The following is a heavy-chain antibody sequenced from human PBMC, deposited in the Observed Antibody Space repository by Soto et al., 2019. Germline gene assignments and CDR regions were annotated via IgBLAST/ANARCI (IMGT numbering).Heavy chain of an antibody. Sequence: QVQLQESGPGLVKTSETLSLTCTVSGGYISSYYWSWIRQPPGKGLEWIAYIDYSGITNYNPSLKSRVAISVDTSKNQISLNLSSVTTAYTAVYYCARVLSGGDFRYSFDYWGQGTLVTVSS. D-gene: IGHD2-21*01. CDR3: ARVLSGGDFRYSFDY. CDR1: GGYISSYY. V-gene: IGHV4-59*01. J-gene: IGHJ4*02. CDR2: IDYSGIT.